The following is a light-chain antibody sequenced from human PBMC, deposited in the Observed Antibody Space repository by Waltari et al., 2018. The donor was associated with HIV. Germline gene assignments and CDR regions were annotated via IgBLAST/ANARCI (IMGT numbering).Light chain of an antibody. CDR3: SSYTRSTRTTAWL. CDR2: DVS. V-gene: IGLV2-14*03. J-gene: IGLJ2*01. CDR1: ASDIGDYNY. Sequence: QSALTQPASVSGAPGQSITISCTGTASDIGDYNYVSWYQQHPGRAPKLVIYDVSNLPSGISTRFSGSKSGTTASLTSSGLQAEDEAVYYCSSYTRSTRTTAWLFGGGTRLTVL.